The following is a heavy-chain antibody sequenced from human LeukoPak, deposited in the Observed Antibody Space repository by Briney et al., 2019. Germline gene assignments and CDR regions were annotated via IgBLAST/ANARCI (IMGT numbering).Heavy chain of an antibody. CDR2: INSDGSST. J-gene: IGHJ4*02. CDR3: VREARERGGFDY. D-gene: IGHD5-24*01. V-gene: IGHV3-74*01. CDR1: GFTFSSYG. Sequence: GGSLRLSCAASGFTFSSYGMHWVRQAPGKGLVWVSRINSDGSSTSYADSVKGRFTISRDNAKNTLYLQMNSLRAEDTAVYYCVREARERGGFDYWGQGTLVTVSS.